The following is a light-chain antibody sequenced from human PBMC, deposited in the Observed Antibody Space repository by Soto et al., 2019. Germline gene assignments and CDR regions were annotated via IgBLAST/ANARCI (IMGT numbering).Light chain of an antibody. CDR2: AAS. CDR1: QGISSY. CDR3: HQYYSYPQT. V-gene: IGKV1-8*01. J-gene: IGKJ1*01. Sequence: AIRMTQSPSSLSASTGDRVTLTCRASQGISSYLAWYQQKPGKAPKLLIYAASTLHSGVPSRFSGSGSGTDFTLTISCLQSEDFATYYCHQYYSYPQTFGQGTKVEIK.